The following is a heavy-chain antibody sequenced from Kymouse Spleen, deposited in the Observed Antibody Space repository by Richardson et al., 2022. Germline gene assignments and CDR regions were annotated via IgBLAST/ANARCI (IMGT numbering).Heavy chain of an antibody. CDR3: ARDGVTYYYGSGSYNWFDP. V-gene: IGHV4-4*02. J-gene: IGHJ5*02. CDR2: IYHSGST. Sequence: QVQLQESGPGLVKPSGTLSLTCAVSGGSISSSNWWSWVRQPPGKGLEWIGEIYHSGSTNYNPSLKSRVTISVDKSKNQFSLKLSSVTAADTAVYYCARDGVTYYYGSGSYNWFDPWGQGTLVTVSS. CDR1: GGSISSSNW. D-gene: IGHD3-10*01.